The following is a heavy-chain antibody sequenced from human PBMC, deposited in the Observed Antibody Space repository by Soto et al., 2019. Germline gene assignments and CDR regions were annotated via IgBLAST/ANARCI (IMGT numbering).Heavy chain of an antibody. V-gene: IGHV1-18*01. CDR3: ARDNKSPIPPFRGDY. CDR2: ISAYNGNT. CDR1: GYTFTSYG. D-gene: IGHD3-10*01. J-gene: IGHJ4*02. Sequence: QVQLVQSGAEVKKPGASVKVSCKASGYTFTSYGMSWVRQAPGQGLEWMGWISAYNGNTNYAEKLQGRVTMTTDTSTSTAYMELRNLRSDDTAVYYCARDNKSPIPPFRGDYWGQGTLVTVSS.